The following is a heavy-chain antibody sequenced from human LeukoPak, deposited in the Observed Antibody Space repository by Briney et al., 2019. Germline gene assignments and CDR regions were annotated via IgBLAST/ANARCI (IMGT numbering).Heavy chain of an antibody. J-gene: IGHJ4*02. Sequence: PGGSLRLSCAVSGFTFSGYAMSWVRQAPGKGLEWVSTISNTGGSTYFADSVQGRFTISRDSSKNTLYLQMNSLRAEDTAVYYCAKDGGLWVSAHWGDSWGRGTLVTVSS. D-gene: IGHD7-27*01. CDR2: ISNTGGST. CDR1: GFTFSGYA. V-gene: IGHV3-23*01. CDR3: AKDGGLWVSAHWGDS.